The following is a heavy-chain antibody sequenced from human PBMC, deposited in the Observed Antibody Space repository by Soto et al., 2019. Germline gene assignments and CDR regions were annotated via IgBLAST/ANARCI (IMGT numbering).Heavy chain of an antibody. CDR3: AKTLVRGGTVNWFDP. J-gene: IGHJ5*02. CDR1: GFTFSSYA. CDR2: ISGSGGST. V-gene: IGHV3-23*01. Sequence: GSLRLSCAASGFTFSSYAMSWVRQAPGKGLEWVSAISGSGGSTYYADSVKGRFTISRDNSKNTLYLQMNSLRAEDTAVYYCAKTLVRGGTVNWFDPWGQGTLVTVSS. D-gene: IGHD3-16*01.